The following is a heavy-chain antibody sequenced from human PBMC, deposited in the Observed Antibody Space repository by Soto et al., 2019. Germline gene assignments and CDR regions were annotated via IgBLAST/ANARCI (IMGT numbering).Heavy chain of an antibody. CDR2: MNPNSGST. CDR1: GYTFTSYD. J-gene: IGHJ4*02. CDR3: ARDLMLYVRDN. V-gene: IGHV1-8*01. Sequence: GASVKVSFRASGYTFTSYDISCVRQAPGQGPEWMGWMNPNSGSTGYAQKFRGRVTMTRNTSISTAYMELSSLRSEDTAVYYCARDLMLYVRDNWGQGTLVTVSS. D-gene: IGHD2-8*01.